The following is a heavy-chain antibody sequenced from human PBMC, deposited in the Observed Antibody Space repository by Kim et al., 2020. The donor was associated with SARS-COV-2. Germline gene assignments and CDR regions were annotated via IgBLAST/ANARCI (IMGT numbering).Heavy chain of an antibody. Sequence: ASVKVSCKASGYSFTSYGITWVRRAPGQGLEWMGWISVYNYNTKNAQKFQDRVTMSTDISADTAFMEWRSLRTDDTAVYYCARVGDIRWHAFDIWGQGTLVTVSS. CDR3: ARVGDIRWHAFDI. CDR1: GYSFTSYG. CDR2: ISVYNYNT. V-gene: IGHV1-18*01. D-gene: IGHD2-15*01. J-gene: IGHJ3*02.